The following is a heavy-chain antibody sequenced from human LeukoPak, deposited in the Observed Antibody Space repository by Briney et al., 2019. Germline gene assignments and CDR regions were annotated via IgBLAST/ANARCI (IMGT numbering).Heavy chain of an antibody. D-gene: IGHD2-2*01. V-gene: IGHV4-39*01. CDR3: ARVPQNDY. J-gene: IGHJ4*02. Sequence: SETLSLTCTVSGGSISSSSYYWGWIRQPPGKGLEWIGSIYYSGSTYYNPSLKSRVTISVDTSKNQFSLKLSSVTAADTAVYYCARVPQNDYWGQGTLVTVSS. CDR2: IYYSGST. CDR1: GGSISSSSYY.